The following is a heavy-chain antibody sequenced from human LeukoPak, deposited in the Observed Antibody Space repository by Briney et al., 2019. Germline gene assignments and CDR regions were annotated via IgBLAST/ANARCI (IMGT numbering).Heavy chain of an antibody. V-gene: IGHV4-59*01. CDR3: ARDRRGYSYGFDDYYYYGMDV. CDR2: IYYSGST. Sequence: SETLSLTCTVSGGSISSYYWSWIRQPPGKGLEWIGYIYYSGSTNYNPSLKSRVTISVDTSKNQFSLKLSSVTAADTAVYYCARDRRGYSYGFDDYYYYGMDVWGQGTTATVSS. J-gene: IGHJ6*02. CDR1: GGSISSYY. D-gene: IGHD5-18*01.